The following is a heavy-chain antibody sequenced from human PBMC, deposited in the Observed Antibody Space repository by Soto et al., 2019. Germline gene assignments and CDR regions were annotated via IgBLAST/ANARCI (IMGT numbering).Heavy chain of an antibody. V-gene: IGHV1-2*04. J-gene: IGHJ6*02. CDR3: ARGDSTDCSNGVCSFFYNHDMDV. CDR1: GSTFTGYY. D-gene: IGHD2-8*01. CDR2: INPKSGGT. Sequence: ASVKVSCKASGSTFTGYYMHWVRQAPGQGLEWLGRINPKSGGTSTAQKFQGWVTMTTDTSISTASMELTRLTSDDTAIYYCARGDSTDCSNGVCSFFYNHDMDVWGQGTTVTVSS.